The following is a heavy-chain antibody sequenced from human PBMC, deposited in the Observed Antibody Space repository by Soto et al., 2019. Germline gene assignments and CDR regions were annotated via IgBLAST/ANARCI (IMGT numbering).Heavy chain of an antibody. Sequence: EVQLLESGGGLVQPGGSLRLSCAASGFTFSSYAMSWVRQAPGKGLEWVSAISGSGGSTYYADSVKGRFTISRDNSKNTLYLQMNSLRAEDTAVYYCAKAGTRLHGGPVNWFDPWGQGTLVTVSS. D-gene: IGHD1-1*01. CDR3: AKAGTRLHGGPVNWFDP. CDR2: ISGSGGST. J-gene: IGHJ5*02. CDR1: GFTFSSYA. V-gene: IGHV3-23*01.